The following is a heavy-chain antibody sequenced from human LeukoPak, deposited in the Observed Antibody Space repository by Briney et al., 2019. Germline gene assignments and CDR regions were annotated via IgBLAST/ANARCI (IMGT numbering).Heavy chain of an antibody. V-gene: IGHV1-2*02. J-gene: IGHJ4*02. D-gene: IGHD3-3*01. CDR2: INPNSGGT. CDR1: GYTFTGYY. Sequence: ASVKVSCKASGYTFTGYYMHWVRQAPGQGLELMGWINPNSGGTNYAQKFQGRVTMTRDTSISTAYMELSRLRSDDTAVYYCARTRGITIFGVPNWGQGTLVTVSS. CDR3: ARTRGITIFGVPN.